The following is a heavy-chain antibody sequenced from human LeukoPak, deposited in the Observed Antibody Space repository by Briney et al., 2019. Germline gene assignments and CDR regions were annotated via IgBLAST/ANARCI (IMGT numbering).Heavy chain of an antibody. D-gene: IGHD5-24*01. CDR2: ISSNGGST. CDR3: ARARWLQFSNPFYY. J-gene: IGHJ4*02. Sequence: GGSLRLSCAASGFTFSSYAMHWVRQAPGKGLEYVSAISSNGGSTYYANSVKGRFTISRDNSKNTLYLQMGSLRAEDMAVYYCARARWLQFSNPFYYWGQGTLVTVSS. V-gene: IGHV3-64*01. CDR1: GFTFSSYA.